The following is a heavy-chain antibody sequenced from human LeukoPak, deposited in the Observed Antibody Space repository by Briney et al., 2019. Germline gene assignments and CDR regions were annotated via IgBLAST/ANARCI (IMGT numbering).Heavy chain of an antibody. CDR2: IYYSGST. Sequence: TSETLSLTCTVSGGSISSYYWSWIRQPPGKGLEWIGYIYYSGSTNYNPSLKSRVTMSVDTSKSQFSLKLSSVTAADTAVYYCARDSGVDKYWIDPWGQGTLVTVPS. D-gene: IGHD3-10*01. J-gene: IGHJ5*02. CDR3: ARDSGVDKYWIDP. CDR1: GGSISSYY. V-gene: IGHV4-59*01.